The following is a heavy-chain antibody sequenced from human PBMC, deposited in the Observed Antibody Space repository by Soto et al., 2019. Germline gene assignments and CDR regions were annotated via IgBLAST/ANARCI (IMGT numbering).Heavy chain of an antibody. CDR2: IYYSGST. Sequence: PSETLSLTCTVSGSSISSSSYYWGWIRQPPGKGLEWIGSIYYSGSTYYNPSLKSRVTISVDTSENQFSLKLSSVTAADTAVYYCARHESAMVYYYYGMDVWGQGTTVTVSS. V-gene: IGHV4-39*01. CDR3: ARHESAMVYYYYGMDV. J-gene: IGHJ6*02. CDR1: GSSISSSSYY. D-gene: IGHD5-18*01.